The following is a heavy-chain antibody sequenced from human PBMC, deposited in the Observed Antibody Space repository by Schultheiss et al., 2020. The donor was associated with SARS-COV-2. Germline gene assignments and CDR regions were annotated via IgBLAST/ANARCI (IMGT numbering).Heavy chain of an antibody. D-gene: IGHD3-3*01. Sequence: SVKVSCKASGGTFSSYAISWVRQAPGQGLEWMGGIIPIFGTANYAQKFQGRVTITADESTSTDYMELSSLRSEDTAVYYCARDRYDFWSGYVSYWYFDLWGRGTLVTVSS. CDR2: IIPIFGTA. CDR3: ARDRYDFWSGYVSYWYFDL. J-gene: IGHJ2*01. V-gene: IGHV1-69*13. CDR1: GGTFSSYA.